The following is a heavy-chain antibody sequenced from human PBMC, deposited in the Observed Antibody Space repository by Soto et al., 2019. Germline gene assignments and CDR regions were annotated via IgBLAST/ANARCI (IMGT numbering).Heavy chain of an antibody. Sequence: EVQLVESGGGLVQPGGSLRLSCAASGFTFSSYWMSWVRQAPGKGLEWVANIKQDGSEKYNVDFVKGRFTITRDNATNSLYLQMNSLRVEDTAVYYCARAYGSGSFSGYWGQGTLVTVSS. CDR2: IKQDGSEK. J-gene: IGHJ4*02. D-gene: IGHD3-10*01. V-gene: IGHV3-7*01. CDR1: GFTFSSYW. CDR3: ARAYGSGSFSGY.